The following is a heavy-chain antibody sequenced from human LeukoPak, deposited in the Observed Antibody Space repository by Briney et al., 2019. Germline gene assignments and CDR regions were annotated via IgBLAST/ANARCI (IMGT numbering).Heavy chain of an antibody. V-gene: IGHV3-33*01. D-gene: IGHD4-11*01. CDR1: GFTFSSYG. Sequence: GRSLRLSCAAYGFTFSSYGMHWVRQAPGKGLEWVAVIWYDGSNKYYADSVKGRFTISRDNSKNTLYLQMNSLRAEDTAVYYCARYSNSEGDAFDIWGQGTMVTVSS. CDR3: ARYSNSEGDAFDI. CDR2: IWYDGSNK. J-gene: IGHJ3*02.